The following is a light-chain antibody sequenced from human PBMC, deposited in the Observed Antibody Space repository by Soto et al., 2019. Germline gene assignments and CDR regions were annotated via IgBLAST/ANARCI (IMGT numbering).Light chain of an antibody. V-gene: IGKV3-11*01. Sequence: EIVLTQSPATLSLSPGERATLSCRASQSVSSYLAWYQQKPGQAPRLLIYDASNRATGIPARFSGSGSGTDFTLTISSLEPEDFAAYYCQQRRDWPLTFGGGTKVEIK. CDR3: QQRRDWPLT. CDR2: DAS. J-gene: IGKJ4*01. CDR1: QSVSSY.